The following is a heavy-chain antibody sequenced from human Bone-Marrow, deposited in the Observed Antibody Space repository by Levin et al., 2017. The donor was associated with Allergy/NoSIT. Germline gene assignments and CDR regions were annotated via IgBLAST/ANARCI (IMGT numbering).Heavy chain of an antibody. Sequence: PSETLSLTCTVSGGSINSGNYYWTWIRQHPGKGLEWIGYISYSGNTFYNASLKSRLTISVDTSKTHFSLRLSSVTAADTAVYYCARGITIFGVVLAVNDAFDIWGQGSMVTVSS. CDR3: ARGITIFGVVLAVNDAFDI. CDR1: GGSINSGNYY. CDR2: ISYSGNT. J-gene: IGHJ3*02. D-gene: IGHD3-3*01. V-gene: IGHV4-31*03.